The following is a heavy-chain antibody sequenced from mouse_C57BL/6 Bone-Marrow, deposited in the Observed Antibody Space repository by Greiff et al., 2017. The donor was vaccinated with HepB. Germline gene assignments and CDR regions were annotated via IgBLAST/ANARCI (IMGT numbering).Heavy chain of an antibody. Sequence: EVQLKESGGDLVKPGGSLKLSCAASGFTFSSYGMSWVRQTPDKRLEWVATISSGGSYTYYPDSVKGRFTISRDNAKNTLYLQMSSLKSEDTAMYYCARRGYGSSHWYFDVWGTGTTVTVSS. CDR1: GFTFSSYG. CDR3: ARRGYGSSHWYFDV. CDR2: ISSGGSYT. V-gene: IGHV5-6*01. D-gene: IGHD1-1*01. J-gene: IGHJ1*03.